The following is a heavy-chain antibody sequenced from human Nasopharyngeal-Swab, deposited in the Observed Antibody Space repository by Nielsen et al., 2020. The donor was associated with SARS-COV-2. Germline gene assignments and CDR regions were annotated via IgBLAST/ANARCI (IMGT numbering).Heavy chain of an antibody. CDR2: ISWNSGSI. CDR3: AKGHDPFGEFSVGYHYYGMDV. CDR1: GFTFDDYA. Sequence: SLKISCTASGFTFDDYAMHWVRQAPGKGLEWVSGISWNSGSIGYGESVKGRFTISRDNAKSTLYLQMNSLRAEDTALYYCAKGHDPFGEFSVGYHYYGMDVWGQGTTVTVS. J-gene: IGHJ6*02. V-gene: IGHV3-9*01. D-gene: IGHD3-10*01.